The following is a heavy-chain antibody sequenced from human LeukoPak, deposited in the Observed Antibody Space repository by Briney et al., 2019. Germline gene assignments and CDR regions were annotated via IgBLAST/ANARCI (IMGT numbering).Heavy chain of an antibody. CDR3: ARAPKPLGYCSGGSCHHYAFDI. CDR1: GVSISSGGYY. Sequence: PSETLSLTCTVSGVSISSGGYYWSWIRQHPGKGLEWIGYIYYSGSTYYNPSLKSRVTISVDTSKNQFSLKLSSVTAADTAVYYCARAPKPLGYCSGGSCHHYAFDIWGQGTMVTVSS. D-gene: IGHD2-15*01. V-gene: IGHV4-31*03. J-gene: IGHJ3*02. CDR2: IYYSGST.